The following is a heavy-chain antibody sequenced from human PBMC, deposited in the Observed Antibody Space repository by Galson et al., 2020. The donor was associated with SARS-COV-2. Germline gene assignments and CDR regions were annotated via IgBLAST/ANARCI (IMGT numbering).Heavy chain of an antibody. J-gene: IGHJ4*02. V-gene: IGHV3-74*01. CDR1: GFTFSSSW. CDR3: ARVGTRSGWKYYFDY. Sequence: TGGSLRFSCAASGFTFSSSWMHWVRQAPGKGLVWVPRINSDGSSTSYADSVKGRFTISRDNAKNTLYLQMNSLRAEDTAVYYCARVGTRSGWKYYFDYWGQGTLVTVSS. CDR2: INSDGSST. D-gene: IGHD6-19*01.